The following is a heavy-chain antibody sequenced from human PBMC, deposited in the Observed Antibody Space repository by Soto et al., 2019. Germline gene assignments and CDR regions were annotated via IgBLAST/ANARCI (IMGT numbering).Heavy chain of an antibody. CDR3: ARHNRYSSTWFEGSFDP. CDR1: GYSFTNYW. Sequence: GESLKISCRGSGYSFTNYWVGWVRQIPGRGLEWMGIIHPGDSDTRYSPFFQGQVTISADKSISTAYLQWSSLKASDTAMYYCARHNRYSSTWFEGSFDPWGQGTLVTVSS. D-gene: IGHD6-13*01. V-gene: IGHV5-51*01. CDR2: IHPGDSDT. J-gene: IGHJ5*02.